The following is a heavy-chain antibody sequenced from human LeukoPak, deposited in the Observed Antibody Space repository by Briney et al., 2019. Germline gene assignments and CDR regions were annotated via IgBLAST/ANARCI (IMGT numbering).Heavy chain of an antibody. D-gene: IGHD5-12*01. Sequence: SETLSLTCAVYGGSFSGYYWSWIRQPPGKGLEWIGEISHSGSTNYNPSLKNRVTISVDTSKNQFSLELSSVTAADTAVYYCAAQYSGYVRLDYWGQGTLVTVSS. CDR1: GGSFSGYY. CDR3: AAQYSGYVRLDY. V-gene: IGHV4-34*01. CDR2: ISHSGST. J-gene: IGHJ4*02.